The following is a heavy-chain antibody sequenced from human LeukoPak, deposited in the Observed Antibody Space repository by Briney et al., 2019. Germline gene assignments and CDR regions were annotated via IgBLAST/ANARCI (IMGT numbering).Heavy chain of an antibody. D-gene: IGHD3-10*01. Sequence: GGSLRLSCAASGFTFSSYSVNWVRQAPGKGLEWVSSISSSSSYIYYADSVKGRFTISRDNAKNSLYLQMNSLRAEDTAVYYCARATLPMVRGVPSLGYYMDVWGKGTTVTVSS. J-gene: IGHJ6*03. CDR3: ARATLPMVRGVPSLGYYMDV. V-gene: IGHV3-21*01. CDR1: GFTFSSYS. CDR2: ISSSSSYI.